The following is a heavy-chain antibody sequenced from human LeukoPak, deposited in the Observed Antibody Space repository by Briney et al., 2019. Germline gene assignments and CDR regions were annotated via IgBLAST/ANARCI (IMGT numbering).Heavy chain of an antibody. D-gene: IGHD2-15*01. CDR3: ASVVVVTMAFDI. V-gene: IGHV1-2*02. CDR1: GYTFTSYD. Sequence: GASVKVSCKASGYTFTSYDINWVRQAPGQGLEWMGWINPNSGGTNYAQKFQGRVTMTRDTSISTAYMELSRLRSDDTAVYYCASVVVVTMAFDIWGQGTMVTVSS. J-gene: IGHJ3*02. CDR2: INPNSGGT.